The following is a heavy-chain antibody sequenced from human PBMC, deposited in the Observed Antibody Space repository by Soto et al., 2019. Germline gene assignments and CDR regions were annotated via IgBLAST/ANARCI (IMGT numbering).Heavy chain of an antibody. CDR1: GDTFSSYA. J-gene: IGHJ6*02. V-gene: IGHV1-69*12. CDR2: IIPFFDTA. D-gene: IGHD2-2*01. CDR3: ARHDCISPRCYYYYYYVMDV. Sequence: QVQLVQSGAEVKKPGSAVKVSCKASGDTFSSYAISWVRQAPGQGLEWMGGIIPFFDTANYAQQFQGRVPLTADESTSTAYMELSSLRSEDTAVYYCARHDCISPRCYYYYYYVMDVWGQGTTVTVSS.